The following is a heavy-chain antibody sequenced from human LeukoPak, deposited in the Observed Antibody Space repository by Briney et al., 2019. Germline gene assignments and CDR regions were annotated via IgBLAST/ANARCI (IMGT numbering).Heavy chain of an antibody. CDR1: GDSVSSNSAA. D-gene: IGHD5-12*01. CDR2: TYYRSKWYN. CDR3: ARSYSGYEGQEVENDY. J-gene: IGHJ4*02. Sequence: SQALSLTCAISGDSVSSNSAAWNWIRQSPSRGLEWLGRTYYRSKWYNDYAVSVKSRITINPDTSKNQFSLQLNSVTPEDTAVYYCARSYSGYEGQEVENDYWGQGTLVTVSS. V-gene: IGHV6-1*01.